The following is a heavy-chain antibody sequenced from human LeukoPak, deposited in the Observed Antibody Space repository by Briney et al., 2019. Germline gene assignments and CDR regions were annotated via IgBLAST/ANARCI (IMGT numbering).Heavy chain of an antibody. D-gene: IGHD3-10*01. Sequence: ASVKVSCKVSGYTLTELSIHWVRQAHGKGLEWMGGFPREDGERIYAQSFQGRLTMTEDSSTDTAYMELSGLGPEDTAVYFCASDFRVGVLYAFDLWGQGTVVTVSP. CDR3: ASDFRVGVLYAFDL. V-gene: IGHV1-24*01. J-gene: IGHJ3*01. CDR1: GYTLTELS. CDR2: FPREDGER.